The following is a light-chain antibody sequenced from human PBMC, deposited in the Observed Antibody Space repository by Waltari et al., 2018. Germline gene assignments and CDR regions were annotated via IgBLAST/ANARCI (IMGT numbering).Light chain of an antibody. J-gene: IGLJ1*01. CDR3: ALYMGGGFYV. CDR2: TTN. CDR1: SGSVSPTSY. V-gene: IGLV8-61*01. Sequence: QTVATQEPSLSVSRGGTVTLTCGLTSGSVSPTSYPSWYQQTPGQAPRILIYTTNTRSSGVSDRFSGSILANKAALTITGAQAEDESHYYCALYMGGGFYVFGTGTKVTVL.